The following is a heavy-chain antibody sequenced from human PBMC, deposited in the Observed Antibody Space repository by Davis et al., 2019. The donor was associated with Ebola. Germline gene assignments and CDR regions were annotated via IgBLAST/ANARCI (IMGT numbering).Heavy chain of an antibody. Sequence: MPGGSLRLFCTVSGGSISSYYWSWIRQPPGKGLEWIGYIYYSGSTNYNPSLKSRVTISVDTSKNQFSLKLSSVTAADTAVYYCAGGSRELIDYWGQGTLVTVSS. J-gene: IGHJ4*02. CDR3: AGGSRELIDY. CDR1: GGSISSYY. CDR2: IYYSGST. D-gene: IGHD1-26*01. V-gene: IGHV4-59*08.